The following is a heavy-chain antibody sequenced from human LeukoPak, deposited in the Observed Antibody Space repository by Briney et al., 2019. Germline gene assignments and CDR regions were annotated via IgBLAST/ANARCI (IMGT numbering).Heavy chain of an antibody. CDR3: VRASGPFDI. D-gene: IGHD3-10*01. CDR2: IWYDGSDK. V-gene: IGHV3-33*01. Sequence: GGSLRLSCAASGFIFSTYGMHWLRQAPGMGPEWVAVIWYDGSDKYYADSVKGRFTISRDNSKNTLFLQMNNLRAEDTAVYYCVRASGPFDIWGQGTMVTVSS. J-gene: IGHJ3*02. CDR1: GFIFSTYG.